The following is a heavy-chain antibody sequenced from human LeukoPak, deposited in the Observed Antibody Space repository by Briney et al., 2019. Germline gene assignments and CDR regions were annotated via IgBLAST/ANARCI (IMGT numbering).Heavy chain of an antibody. V-gene: IGHV1-2*02. CDR3: ARGNNYGSGSLFYG. D-gene: IGHD3-10*01. J-gene: IGHJ4*02. CDR1: GYTFSEYY. Sequence: ASVKVSCKTSGYTFSEYYIYWVRQAPGQGLEWMGWIDPSTGGTNYAQNFQGRVTMTRDTSTTTVYMELSSLKSDDTAVCHCARGNNYGSGSLFYGWGQGTLVTVSS. CDR2: IDPSTGGT.